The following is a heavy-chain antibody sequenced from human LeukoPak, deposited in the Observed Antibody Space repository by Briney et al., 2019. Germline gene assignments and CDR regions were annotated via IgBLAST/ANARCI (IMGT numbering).Heavy chain of an antibody. V-gene: IGHV4-4*07. Sequence: PSETLSLTCTVSGVSISSYYWSWIRQPAGKGLEWIGRVYTSGSTNYNPSLKSRVTMSVDTSKNKFSLKLTSVTAADTAVYYCARGRYDFWSGPPPYYYYYYMDVWGKGTTVTVSS. CDR3: ARGRYDFWSGPPPYYYYYYMDV. J-gene: IGHJ6*03. D-gene: IGHD3-3*01. CDR1: GVSISSYY. CDR2: VYTSGST.